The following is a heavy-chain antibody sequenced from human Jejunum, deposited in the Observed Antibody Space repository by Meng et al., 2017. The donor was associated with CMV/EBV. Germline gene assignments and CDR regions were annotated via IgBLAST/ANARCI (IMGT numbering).Heavy chain of an antibody. CDR3: ARHVSAYYYDTSGYIDS. D-gene: IGHD3-22*01. CDR2: IFYSGSS. J-gene: IGHJ4*02. CDR1: FIDISSFF. V-gene: IGHV4-39*01. Sequence: FIDISSFFWGGIRQPPGQGLEWIGSIFYSGSSDYNPSLKSRVSISVDTSKNQFSLNLNSVTATDTAVYYCARHVSAYYYDTSGYIDSWGQGTLVTVS.